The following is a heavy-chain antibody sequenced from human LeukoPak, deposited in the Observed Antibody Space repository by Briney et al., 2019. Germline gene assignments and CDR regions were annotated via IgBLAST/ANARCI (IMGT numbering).Heavy chain of an antibody. V-gene: IGHV3-20*01. J-gene: IGHJ6*02. Sequence: PGGSLRLSCAASGFTFDDYGMSWARQAPGKGLEWVSGINWIGGSTGYADSVKGRFTISRDNAKNSPYLQMNSLRAEDTALYHCARGITMVRGVIRYYYYGMDVWGQGTTVTVSS. CDR2: INWIGGST. CDR3: ARGITMVRGVIRYYYYGMDV. CDR1: GFTFDDYG. D-gene: IGHD3-10*01.